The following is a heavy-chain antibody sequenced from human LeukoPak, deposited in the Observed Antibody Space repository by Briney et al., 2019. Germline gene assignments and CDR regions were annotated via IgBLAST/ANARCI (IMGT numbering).Heavy chain of an antibody. J-gene: IGHJ4*02. D-gene: IGHD6-6*01. CDR1: GFTFSSYA. V-gene: IGHV3-30-3*01. Sequence: PPGGSLRLSCAASGFTFSSYAMHWVRQAPGKGLEWVAVISYDGSNKYYADSVKGRFTISRDNSKNTLYLQVNSLRAEDTAVYYCARGYSSSSKGVDYWGQGTLVTVSS. CDR3: ARGYSSSSKGVDY. CDR2: ISYDGSNK.